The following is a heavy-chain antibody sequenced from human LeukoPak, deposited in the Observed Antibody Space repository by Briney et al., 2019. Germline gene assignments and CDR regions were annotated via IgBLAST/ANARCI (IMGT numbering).Heavy chain of an antibody. CDR3: ARDLLRGVVPADRVGFDP. V-gene: IGHV1-18*01. Sequence: ASVKVSCKASGYTFTSYGISWVRQAPGQGLEWMGWISAYNGNTNYAQKLQGRVTMTTDTSTSTAYMELRSLRSDDTAVYYCARDLLRGVVPADRVGFDPWGQGTLVTISS. CDR1: GYTFTSYG. CDR2: ISAYNGNT. D-gene: IGHD2-2*01. J-gene: IGHJ5*02.